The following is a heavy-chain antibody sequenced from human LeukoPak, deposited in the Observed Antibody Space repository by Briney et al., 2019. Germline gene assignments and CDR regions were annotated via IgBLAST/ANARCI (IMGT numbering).Heavy chain of an antibody. D-gene: IGHD3-22*01. CDR2: IYYSGSP. J-gene: IGHJ4*02. V-gene: IGHV4-31*03. CDR1: GGSISSGGYY. Sequence: PSETLSLTCTVSGGSISSGGYYWSWIRQHPGKGLEWIGYIYYSGSPYYNPSLKSRVTISVDTSKNQFSLKLSSVTAADTAVYYCARANYYDSSGPPSGLDYWGQGTLVTVSS. CDR3: ARANYYDSSGPPSGLDY.